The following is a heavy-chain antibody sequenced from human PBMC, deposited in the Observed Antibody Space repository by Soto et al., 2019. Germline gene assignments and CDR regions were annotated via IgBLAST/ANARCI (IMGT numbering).Heavy chain of an antibody. CDR3: AKIGGKLWFGGPGALTFDP. CDR2: ISGSGGST. Sequence: GGSLRLSCAASGFTFSSYAMSWVRQAPGKGLEWVSAISGSGGSTYYADSVKGRFTISRDNSKNTLYLQMNSLRAEDTAVYYCAKIGGKLWFGGPGALTFDPWGQGTLVTVSS. J-gene: IGHJ5*02. V-gene: IGHV3-23*01. D-gene: IGHD3-10*01. CDR1: GFTFSSYA.